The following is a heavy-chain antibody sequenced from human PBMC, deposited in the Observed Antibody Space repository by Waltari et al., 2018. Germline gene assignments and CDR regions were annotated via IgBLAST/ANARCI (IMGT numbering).Heavy chain of an antibody. CDR1: GYTFTSYA. Sequence: QVQLVQSGAEVKKPGASVKVSCKASGYTFTSYAMHVVRQAPGQRLEWMGWNNAGNGNTKYSQKFQGRVTITRDTSASTAYMELSSLRSEDTAVYYCASFPNGLLSGHDYWGQGTLVTVSS. J-gene: IGHJ4*02. V-gene: IGHV1-3*01. D-gene: IGHD6-19*01. CDR3: ASFPNGLLSGHDY. CDR2: NNAGNGNT.